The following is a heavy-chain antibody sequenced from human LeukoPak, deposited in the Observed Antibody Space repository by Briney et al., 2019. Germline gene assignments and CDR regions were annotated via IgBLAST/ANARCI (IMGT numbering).Heavy chain of an antibody. D-gene: IGHD6-13*01. V-gene: IGHV3-30*04. Sequence: GGSLRLSYAASGFTFSSYAMHWVRQAPGKGLEWVAVISYDGSNKYYADSVKGRFTISRDNSKNTLYLQMNSLRAEDTAVYYCASTAASDYFDYWGQGTLVTVSS. CDR1: GFTFSSYA. CDR3: ASTAASDYFDY. J-gene: IGHJ4*02. CDR2: ISYDGSNK.